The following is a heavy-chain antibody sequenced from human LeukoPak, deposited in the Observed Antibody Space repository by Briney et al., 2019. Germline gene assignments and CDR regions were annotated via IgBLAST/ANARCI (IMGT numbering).Heavy chain of an antibody. CDR2: INHSGST. Sequence: SETLSLTCAVYGGSFSGYYWSWIRQPPGKGLEWIGEINHSGSTNYNPSLKRRVTISVDTSKNQFSLKLSSVTAADTAVYYCASCPYSSSSGVGAFDIWGQGTMVTVPS. D-gene: IGHD6-6*01. CDR1: GGSFSGYY. J-gene: IGHJ3*02. CDR3: ASCPYSSSSGVGAFDI. V-gene: IGHV4-34*01.